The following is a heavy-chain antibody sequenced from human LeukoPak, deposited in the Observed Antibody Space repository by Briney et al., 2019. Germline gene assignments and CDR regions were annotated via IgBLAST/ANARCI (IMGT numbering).Heavy chain of an antibody. CDR1: GGTFSSYA. CDR3: ARAPYYYDSSGYPIDY. CDR2: IIPILGIA. D-gene: IGHD3-22*01. Sequence: ASVKVSCKASGGTFSSYAISWVRQAPGQGLEWMGRIIPILGIANYAQKFQGRVTITADKSTSTAYMELSSLRSEDTAVYYCARAPYYYDSSGYPIDYWGQGTLVTVSS. V-gene: IGHV1-69*04. J-gene: IGHJ4*02.